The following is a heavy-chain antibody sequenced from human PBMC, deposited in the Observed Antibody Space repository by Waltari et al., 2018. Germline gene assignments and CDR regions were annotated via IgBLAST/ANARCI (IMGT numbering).Heavy chain of an antibody. CDR2: ISGSGGST. CDR3: AKDRRRSYYGSGSYYPLDY. D-gene: IGHD3-10*01. J-gene: IGHJ4*02. V-gene: IGHV3-23*01. Sequence: EVQLLESGGGLVQPGGSLRLSCAASGFTFSSYAMSWVRPAPGKGREWVSAISGSGGSTYYADSVKGRFTISRDNSKNTLYLQMNSLRAEDTAVYYCAKDRRRSYYGSGSYYPLDYWGQGTLVTVSS. CDR1: GFTFSSYA.